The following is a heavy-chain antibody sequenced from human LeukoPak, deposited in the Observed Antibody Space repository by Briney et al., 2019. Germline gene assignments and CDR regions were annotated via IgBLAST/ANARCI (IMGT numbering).Heavy chain of an antibody. CDR2: IRYDGSNK. CDR3: AKALYSSSWYFGY. Sequence: PGGSLRLSCAASGFTFSSYGMHWVRQAPGKGLEWVAFIRYDGSNKYYADSVKGRFTISRDNSKNTLYLQMNSLRADDTAVYYCAKALYSSSWYFGYWGQGTLVTVSS. V-gene: IGHV3-30*02. CDR1: GFTFSSYG. D-gene: IGHD6-13*01. J-gene: IGHJ4*02.